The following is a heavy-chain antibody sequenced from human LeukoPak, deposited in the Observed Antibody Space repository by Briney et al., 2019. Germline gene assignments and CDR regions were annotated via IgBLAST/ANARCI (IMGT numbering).Heavy chain of an antibody. CDR1: GLTFSSYS. J-gene: IGHJ4*02. Sequence: GGSLRLSCAASGLTFSSYSMNWVRQTPGKGLEWVSYISSSSSAIYYADSVKGRSTISRDNARNSLYLQMNSLRAEDTAVYHCARGRYFDYWGQGTLVTVSS. V-gene: IGHV3-48*01. CDR2: ISSSSSAI. CDR3: ARGRYFDY.